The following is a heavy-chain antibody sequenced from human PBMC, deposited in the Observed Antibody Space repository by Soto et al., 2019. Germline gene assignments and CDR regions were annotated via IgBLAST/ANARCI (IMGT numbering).Heavy chain of an antibody. Sequence: PSETLSLTCTFSGGSISSSSYYWGWIRQSPGKGMEWIGYVRDTGSTNYNPSLKSRVTISIDTSRNQFSLSLSSVTAADTAVYFCARYSPPKKTYDSNPGWFDPWGQGTLVTVSS. CDR3: ARYSPPKKTYDSNPGWFDP. D-gene: IGHD3-22*01. CDR2: VRDTGST. CDR1: GGSISSSSYY. J-gene: IGHJ5*02. V-gene: IGHV4-61*05.